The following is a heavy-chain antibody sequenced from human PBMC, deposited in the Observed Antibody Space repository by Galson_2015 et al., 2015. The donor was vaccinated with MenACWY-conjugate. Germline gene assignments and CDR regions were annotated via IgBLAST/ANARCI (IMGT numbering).Heavy chain of an antibody. V-gene: IGHV3-21*01. CDR1: GFTFSSYS. CDR3: ARDRDYYCSGGSCYFPAYYFDY. D-gene: IGHD2-15*01. J-gene: IGHJ4*02. CDR2: ISSSSSYI. Sequence: SLRLSCAASGFTFSSYSMNWVRQAPGKGLEWVSSISSSSSYIYYADSVKGRFTISRDNAKNSLYLQMNSLRAEDTAVYYCARDRDYYCSGGSCYFPAYYFDYWGQGTLVTVSS.